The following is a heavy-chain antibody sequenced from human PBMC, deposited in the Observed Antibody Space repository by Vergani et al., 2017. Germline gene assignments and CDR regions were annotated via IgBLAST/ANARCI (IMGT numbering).Heavy chain of an antibody. CDR3: AKEEGFYI. CDR1: GFTFSSYG. Sequence: QVQLVESGRGVVQPGRSLRLSCAASGFTFSSYGMHWVRQAPGKGLEWVAVISYDGSNKYYADSVKGRFTISRDNSKNTLYLQMNSLRAEDTAVYYCAKEEGFYIWGQGTMVTVSS. CDR2: ISYDGSNK. V-gene: IGHV3-30*18. J-gene: IGHJ3*02.